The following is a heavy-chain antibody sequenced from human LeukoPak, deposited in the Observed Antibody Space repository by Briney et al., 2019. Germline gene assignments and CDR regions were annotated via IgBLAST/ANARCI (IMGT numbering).Heavy chain of an antibody. J-gene: IGHJ3*02. CDR3: ARFRTGDAFDI. CDR2: IYYTGST. V-gene: IGHV4-59*08. CDR1: GGSISSYY. D-gene: IGHD7-27*01. Sequence: SETLSLTCTVSGGSISSYYWSWIRQPPGKGLECIGYIYYTGSTNCNPSLKSRVTISVDTSKNQFSLKLSSVTAADTAVYYCARFRTGDAFDIWGQGTMVTVSS.